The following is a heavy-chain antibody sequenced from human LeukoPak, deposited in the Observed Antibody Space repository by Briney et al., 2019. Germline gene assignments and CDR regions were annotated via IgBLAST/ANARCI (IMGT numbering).Heavy chain of an antibody. CDR2: INHSGST. D-gene: IGHD6-13*01. J-gene: IGHJ4*02. CDR1: GGSFSGYY. V-gene: IGHV4-34*01. Sequence: SETLSLTCAVYGGSFSGYYWSWIRQPPGKGLEWIGEINHSGSTNYNPSLKSRVTTSADTSKNQFSLKLSSVTAADTAVYYCARARSWYGRFDYWGQGTLVTVSS. CDR3: ARARSWYGRFDY.